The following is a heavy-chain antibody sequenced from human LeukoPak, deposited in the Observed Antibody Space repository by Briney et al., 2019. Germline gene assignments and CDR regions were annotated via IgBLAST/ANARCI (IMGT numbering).Heavy chain of an antibody. Sequence: GGSLRLSCAASGFTFSSYAMSWVRQAPGKGLEWVSGVSGSGSSTYYAASVKGRFTISRDNSKNTLYLQMNGLRAEDAAAYYCAVKAAYIISSIGYDPWGQGTLVTVSS. CDR1: GFTFSSYA. CDR2: VSGSGSST. CDR3: AVKAAYIISSIGYDP. V-gene: IGHV3-23*01. D-gene: IGHD6-13*01. J-gene: IGHJ5*02.